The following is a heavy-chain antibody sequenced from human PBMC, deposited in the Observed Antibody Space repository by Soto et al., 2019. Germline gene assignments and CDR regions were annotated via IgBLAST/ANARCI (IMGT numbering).Heavy chain of an antibody. V-gene: IGHV3-21*01. CDR3: ARMPSYPPTVTTFFDY. J-gene: IGHJ4*02. Sequence: GGSLRLSCAASGFTFSSYSMNWVRQAPGKGLEWVSSISSSSSYIYYADSVKGRFTISRDNAKNSLYLQMNSLRAEDTAVYYCARMPSYPPTVTTFFDYWGQGTLVTVSS. CDR2: ISSSSSYI. D-gene: IGHD4-17*01. CDR1: GFTFSSYS.